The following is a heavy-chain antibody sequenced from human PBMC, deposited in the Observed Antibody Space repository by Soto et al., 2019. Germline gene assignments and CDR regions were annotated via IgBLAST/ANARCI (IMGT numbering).Heavy chain of an antibody. V-gene: IGHV3-23*01. CDR2: ISVSGDTT. Sequence: GGSLRLSCAASGFTFSNYDMSWVRQAPGKGLEWVSAISVSGDTTYYADSVKGRFTISRDNSKNTLYLQMNTLRAEDTAVYYCAKNRNTGVAGTSCWFGPWGHGTLVTVSS. D-gene: IGHD6-19*01. CDR3: AKNRNTGVAGTSCWFGP. J-gene: IGHJ5*02. CDR1: GFTFSNYD.